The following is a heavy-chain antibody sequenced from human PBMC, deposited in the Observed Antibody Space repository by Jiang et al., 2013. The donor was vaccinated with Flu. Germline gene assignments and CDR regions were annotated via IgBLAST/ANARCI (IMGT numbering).Heavy chain of an antibody. J-gene: IGHJ5*02. V-gene: IGHV5-51*01. CDR1: GYNFTNYW. CDR3: ARTPYYYGSGSYYNFDNWFDR. CDR2: IYAGDSDT. Sequence: GAEVKKPGESLKISCKGSGYNFTNYWIGWVRQMPGKGLEWMGIIYAGDSDTTYSPSFQGQVTISADKSISTAYLQWSSLKASDTAMYYCARTPYYYGSGSYYNFDNWFDRWGQGTLVTVSS. D-gene: IGHD3-10*01.